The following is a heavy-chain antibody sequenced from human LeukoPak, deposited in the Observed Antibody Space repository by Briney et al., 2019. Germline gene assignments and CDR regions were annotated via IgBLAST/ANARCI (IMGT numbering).Heavy chain of an antibody. CDR2: INQSGST. V-gene: IGHV4-34*01. CDR1: GASFSGYY. D-gene: IGHD2-8*01. CDR3: AREGDYCTNGVCHFDY. J-gene: IGHJ4*02. Sequence: PSESLSLTCAVYGASFSGYYWSWIRRPPGKGLEWIGEINQSGSTNYNPSLKSRVTISVDTSKNQFSLKLSSVTAADTAVYYCAREGDYCTNGVCHFDYWGQGTLVTVSS.